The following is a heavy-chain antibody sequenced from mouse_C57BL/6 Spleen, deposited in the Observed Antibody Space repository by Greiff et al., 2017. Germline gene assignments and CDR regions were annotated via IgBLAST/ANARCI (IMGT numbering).Heavy chain of an antibody. CDR3: ARSLDGFFSFAY. CDR1: GYTFTDYN. D-gene: IGHD2-3*01. J-gene: IGHJ3*01. CDR2: INPNNGGT. V-gene: IGHV1-18*01. Sequence: VHVKQSGPELVKPGASVKIPCKASGYTFTDYNMDWVKQSHGKSLEWIGDINPNNGGTIYNQKFKGKATLTVDKSSSTAYMELRSLTSEDTAVYYCARSLDGFFSFAYWGQGTLVTVSA.